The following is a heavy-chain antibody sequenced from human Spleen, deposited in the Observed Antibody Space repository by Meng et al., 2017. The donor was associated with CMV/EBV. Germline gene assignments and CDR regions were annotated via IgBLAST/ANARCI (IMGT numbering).Heavy chain of an antibody. V-gene: IGHV1-2*02. D-gene: IGHD2-15*01. J-gene: IGHJ4*02. CDR2: INPDSGGT. CDR1: GYTFNGYY. Sequence: ASVKVSCKASGYTFNGYYMHWVRQAPGQGLEWMGWINPDSGGTNYAQKFQGRVTMTRDTSITTAYMELNRLRSDDTAVYYCATKRSRVDAFDYWGRGTLVTVSS. CDR3: ATKRSRVDAFDY.